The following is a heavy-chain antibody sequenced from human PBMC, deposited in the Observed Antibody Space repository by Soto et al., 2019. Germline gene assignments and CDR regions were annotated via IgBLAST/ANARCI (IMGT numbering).Heavy chain of an antibody. J-gene: IGHJ6*02. D-gene: IGHD6-19*01. CDR3: ARPGWDNYYGMDV. Sequence: GGSLRLSCAASGFTFSSFFMHWVRQAPGKGLEWVALISNDGTNTYYVDSVKGRFTVSRDKSKNTLYLQMNSLRTEDTAVYYCARPGWDNYYGMDVWGQGTTVTVSS. CDR2: ISNDGTNT. V-gene: IGHV3-30*03. CDR1: GFTFSSFF.